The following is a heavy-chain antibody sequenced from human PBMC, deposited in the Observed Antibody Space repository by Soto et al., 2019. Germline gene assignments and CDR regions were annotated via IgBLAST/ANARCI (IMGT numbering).Heavy chain of an antibody. V-gene: IGHV3-30*04. CDR1: KFTFRTYV. Sequence: QVQLVESGGGVVQPERSQRLSCAASKFTFRTYVMHWVRQAPGKGLEWVSLISFDGSNKYYAYSVKGRFTSSRDNSKNTMYLQMNSLRPEDTAVYYCAREMSPRLMGRMSAMDVWGQGTTVTVSS. D-gene: IGHD2-8*01. CDR3: AREMSPRLMGRMSAMDV. J-gene: IGHJ6*02. CDR2: ISFDGSNK.